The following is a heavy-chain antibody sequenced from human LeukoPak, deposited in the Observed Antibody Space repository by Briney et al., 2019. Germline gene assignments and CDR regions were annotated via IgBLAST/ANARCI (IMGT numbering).Heavy chain of an antibody. CDR3: ANLYYDILTGSYYFDY. CDR2: IFTSGGT. Sequence: SETLSLTCTVSGDSITSVSYHWSWIRQPAGKGLEWIGRIFTSGGTSYNPSLKSRVTISVDTSKNQFSLKLSSVTAADTAVYYCANLYYDILTGSYYFDYWGQGTLVTVSS. CDR1: GDSITSVSYH. J-gene: IGHJ4*02. V-gene: IGHV4-61*02. D-gene: IGHD3-9*01.